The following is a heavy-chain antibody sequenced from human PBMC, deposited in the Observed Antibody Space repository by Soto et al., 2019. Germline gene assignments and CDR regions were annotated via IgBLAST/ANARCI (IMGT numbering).Heavy chain of an antibody. CDR3: ARRYGYAFDI. CDR1: GGSISSYY. V-gene: IGHV4-59*01. CDR2: IYYSGST. J-gene: IGHJ3*02. D-gene: IGHD4-17*01. Sequence: PSETLSLTCTVSGGSISSYYWSWIRQPPGKGLEWIGYIYYSGSTNYNPSLKSRVTISVDTSKNQFSPKLSSVTAADTAVYYCARRYGYAFDIWGQGTMVTVSS.